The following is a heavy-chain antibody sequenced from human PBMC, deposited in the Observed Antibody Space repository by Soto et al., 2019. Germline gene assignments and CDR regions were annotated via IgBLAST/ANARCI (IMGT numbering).Heavy chain of an antibody. V-gene: IGHV3-30*18. CDR1: GFTFSSYG. D-gene: IGHD5-12*01. CDR3: AKDVVGYRYYYGMDV. Sequence: QVQLVESGGGVVQPGRSLRLSCAASGFTFSSYGMHWVRQAPGKGLEWVAVISYDGSNKYYADSVKGRFTISRDNSKNTLYLQMNSLRAEDTAVYYCAKDVVGYRYYYGMDVWGQGTTVTVSS. J-gene: IGHJ6*02. CDR2: ISYDGSNK.